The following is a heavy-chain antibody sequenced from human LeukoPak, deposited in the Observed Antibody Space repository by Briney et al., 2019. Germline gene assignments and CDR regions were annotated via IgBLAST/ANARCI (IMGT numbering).Heavy chain of an antibody. V-gene: IGHV4-39*07. J-gene: IGHJ6*03. Sequence: SETLSLTCTVSGDSVSSNRYSWGWIRQPPGKGLEFIGSIYDSGSTYDNPSLKSRVTVSIDTSTNHFSLKLSSVTAADTAMYYCVRAVIRASNGGSHYYYMDVWGKGTTVIVSS. D-gene: IGHD5-18*01. CDR1: GDSVSSNRYS. CDR3: VRAVIRASNGGSHYYYMDV. CDR2: IYDSGST.